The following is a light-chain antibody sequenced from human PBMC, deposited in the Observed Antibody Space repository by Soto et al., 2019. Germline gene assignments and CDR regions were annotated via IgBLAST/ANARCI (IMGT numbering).Light chain of an antibody. Sequence: AIQMTQSPSSLSASVGDRVTITCRASQGIKNDVAWYQQKPGKAPKLLIYAASSLQSGVPPRFSGSGSGTDFTLTISSLQPEDFATYYCQQYDNFPRTFGQGTKVEIK. CDR2: AAS. V-gene: IGKV1-6*01. CDR1: QGIKND. J-gene: IGKJ1*01. CDR3: QQYDNFPRT.